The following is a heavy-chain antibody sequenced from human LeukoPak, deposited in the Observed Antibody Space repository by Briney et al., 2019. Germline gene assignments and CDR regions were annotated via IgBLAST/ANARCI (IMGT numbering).Heavy chain of an antibody. CDR1: GFTFSTYN. D-gene: IGHD2-15*01. CDR2: ISTSSIYI. CDR3: ARGQRFCSGGTCNSDGFDV. Sequence: GGSLRLSCAASGFTFSTYNMNWVRQAPGKGLEWVSSISTSSIYIYYADSVKGRFTISRDNAKNILYLQMSSLRVEDTATYFCARGQRFCSGGTCNSDGFDVWGQGTMVTVSP. V-gene: IGHV3-21*01. J-gene: IGHJ3*01.